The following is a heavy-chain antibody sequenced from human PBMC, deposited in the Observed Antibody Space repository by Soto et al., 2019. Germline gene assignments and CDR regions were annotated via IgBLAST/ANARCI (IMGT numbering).Heavy chain of an antibody. CDR2: ISAYNGNT. CDR3: GKVAVAGTVWFDP. D-gene: IGHD6-19*01. CDR1: GYTFTSYG. J-gene: IGHJ5*02. V-gene: IGHV1-18*04. Sequence: ASVKVSCKASGYTFTSYGISWVRQAPGQGLEWMGWISAYNGNTNYAQKLQGRVTMTTDTSTSTAYMELRSLRSDGTAVYYCGKVAVAGTVWFDPWGQGTLVTVSS.